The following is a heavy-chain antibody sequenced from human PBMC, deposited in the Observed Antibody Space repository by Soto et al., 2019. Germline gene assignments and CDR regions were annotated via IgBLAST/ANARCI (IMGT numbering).Heavy chain of an antibody. D-gene: IGHD6-19*01. J-gene: IGHJ3*02. CDR3: AREGRGWYGDAFDI. Sequence: ASVTFHCEASGYTFTICAMHWVRPSPGQRIEWMGWINAGNGNTKYSQKFQGRVTITRDTSASTAYMELSSLRSEDTAVYYCAREGRGWYGDAFDIWGQGTMGTV. CDR1: GYTFTICA. CDR2: INAGNGNT. V-gene: IGHV1-3*01.